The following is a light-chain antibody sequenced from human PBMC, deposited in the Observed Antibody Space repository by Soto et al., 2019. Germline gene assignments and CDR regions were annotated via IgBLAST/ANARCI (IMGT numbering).Light chain of an antibody. CDR3: QQRNNWPRST. CDR2: DAS. V-gene: IGKV3-11*01. J-gene: IGKJ5*01. CDR1: QSVWTY. Sequence: EIVLTQSPATLPLFTGERAALPCRASQSVWTYLAWYQQKRGQATRLIMYDASNRASGVPARFSGSGSGTDFTLTLRSLEPEDFAAYYCQQRNNWPRSTFGQGTRLEIK.